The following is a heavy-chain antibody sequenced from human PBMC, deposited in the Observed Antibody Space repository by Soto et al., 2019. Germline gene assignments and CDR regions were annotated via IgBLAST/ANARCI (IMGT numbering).Heavy chain of an antibody. D-gene: IGHD1-26*01. Sequence: GGSLRLSCAASGFTFSNYAMHWVRQAPGKGLEWVAFISYDGSYEYYAGSVKGRFTISRDNSKNSLFLQMNSLRAEDTPVYYCARDLVGANNYWGQGTLVTVSS. CDR2: ISYDGSYE. CDR1: GFTFSNYA. J-gene: IGHJ4*02. CDR3: ARDLVGANNY. V-gene: IGHV3-30-3*01.